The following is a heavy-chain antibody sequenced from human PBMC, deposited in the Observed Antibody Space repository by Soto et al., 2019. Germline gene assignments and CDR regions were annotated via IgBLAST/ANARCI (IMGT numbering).Heavy chain of an antibody. Sequence: ASVKVSCKASGYTFTGYYMHWVRQAPGQGLEWMGWINPNSGGTNYAQKFQGWVIMTRDTSISTAYMELSRLRSDDTAVYYCARGDESRYNRNDDAFDIWGQGTMVTVSS. CDR3: ARGDESRYNRNDDAFDI. CDR1: GYTFTGYY. D-gene: IGHD1-1*01. V-gene: IGHV1-2*04. CDR2: INPNSGGT. J-gene: IGHJ3*02.